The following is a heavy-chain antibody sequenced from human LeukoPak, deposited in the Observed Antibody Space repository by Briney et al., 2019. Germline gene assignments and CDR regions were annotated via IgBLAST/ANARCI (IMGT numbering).Heavy chain of an antibody. CDR3: ARDEKILFSAAGRKTDY. J-gene: IGHJ4*02. V-gene: IGHV1-18*01. CDR2: ISAYNGNT. Sequence: ASVKVSCKASGYTFTSYGISWVRQAPGQGLEWMGWISAYNGNTNYAQKLQGRVTMTTDTSTSTAYMELRSLRSDDTAVYHCARDEKILFSAAGRKTDYWGQGTLVTVSS. D-gene: IGHD6-13*01. CDR1: GYTFTSYG.